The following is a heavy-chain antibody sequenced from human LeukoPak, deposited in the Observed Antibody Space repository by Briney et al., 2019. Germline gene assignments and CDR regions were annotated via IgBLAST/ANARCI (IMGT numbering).Heavy chain of an antibody. Sequence: SETLSLTCTVSGGSISSYYWSWIRQPPGKGPEWIANIYHTGSTNYNPSLSSRVTISIDTAKNQFSLKLTSVTAADTAVYYCARRGRNSSGWQDYLWGQGTLVTVSS. D-gene: IGHD6-25*01. V-gene: IGHV4-59*01. J-gene: IGHJ4*02. CDR1: GGSISSYY. CDR2: IYHTGST. CDR3: ARRGRNSSGWQDYL.